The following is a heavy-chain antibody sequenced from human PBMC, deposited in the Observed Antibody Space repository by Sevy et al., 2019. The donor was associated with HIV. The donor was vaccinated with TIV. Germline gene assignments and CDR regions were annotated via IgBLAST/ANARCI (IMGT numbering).Heavy chain of an antibody. D-gene: IGHD7-27*01. J-gene: IGHJ6*03. CDR2: INSDGSST. V-gene: IGHV3-74*01. Sequence: GGSLRLSCAASGFTFSSYWMHWVRQAPGKGLVWVSRINSDGSSTSYADSVKGRFPISRDNAKNTLYLQMNSLRAEDTAVYYCARARAGDQYYYYYYRDVWGKGTTVTVSS. CDR3: ARARAGDQYYYYYYRDV. CDR1: GFTFSSYW.